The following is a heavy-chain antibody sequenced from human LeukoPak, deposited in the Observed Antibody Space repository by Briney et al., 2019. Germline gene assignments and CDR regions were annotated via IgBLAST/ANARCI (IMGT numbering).Heavy chain of an antibody. CDR1: GFTFSSFA. J-gene: IGHJ4*02. Sequence: GGSLRLSCAASGFTFSSFAMSWVRQAPGKGLEWVSGISETGGTTWHADSVKGRLTISRDNSKNTLYLQMHTRRAEDTAIYYCAKDYRGQDSLFDYWGQGTLVIVSS. CDR3: AKDYRGQDSLFDY. D-gene: IGHD3-10*01. CDR2: ISETGGTT. V-gene: IGHV3-23*01.